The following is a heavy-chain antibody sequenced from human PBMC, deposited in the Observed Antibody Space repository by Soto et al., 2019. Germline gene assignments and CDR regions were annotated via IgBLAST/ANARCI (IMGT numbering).Heavy chain of an antibody. CDR1: GGSISSGDYY. J-gene: IGHJ5*02. CDR3: ARADYSNYRLQLRFDP. D-gene: IGHD4-4*01. CDR2: IYYSGST. Sequence: PSETLSLTCTVSGGSISSGDYYWSWIRQPPGKGLEWIGYIYYSGSTYYNPSLKSRVTISVDTSKNQFSLKLSSVTAADTAVYYCARADYSNYRLQLRFDPWGQGTLVTVS. V-gene: IGHV4-30-4*01.